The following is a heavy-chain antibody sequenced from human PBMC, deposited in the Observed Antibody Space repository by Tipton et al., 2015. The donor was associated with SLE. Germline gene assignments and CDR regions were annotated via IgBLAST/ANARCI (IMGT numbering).Heavy chain of an antibody. J-gene: IGHJ3*02. V-gene: IGHV3-30*18. Sequence: SLRLSCAASGFTFSSYGMHWVRQAPGKGLEWVAVISYDGSNKYYADSAKGRFTISRDNSKNTLYLQMNSLRAEDTAVYYCAKDLAITIFGLWDIWGQGTMVTVSS. CDR3: AKDLAITIFGLWDI. CDR2: ISYDGSNK. D-gene: IGHD3-3*01. CDR1: GFTFSSYG.